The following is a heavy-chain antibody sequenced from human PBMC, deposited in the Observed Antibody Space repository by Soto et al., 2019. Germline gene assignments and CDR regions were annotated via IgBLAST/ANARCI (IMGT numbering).Heavy chain of an antibody. Sequence: GGSLKLSCVVYGVSVSTFAMIWVPQAPGKGLEWVSTISDDAKTTWYADSVKGRFTMFRDISKNTLFVQMDYLRAEDTALYYCAKDFGSGNNPLFAYWAQGT. D-gene: IGHD3-10*01. J-gene: IGHJ4*02. CDR3: AKDFGSGNNPLFAY. CDR2: ISDDAKTT. V-gene: IGHV3-23*01. CDR1: GVSVSTFA.